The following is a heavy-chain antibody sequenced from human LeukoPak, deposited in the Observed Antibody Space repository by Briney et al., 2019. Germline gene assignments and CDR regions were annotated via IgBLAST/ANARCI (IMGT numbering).Heavy chain of an antibody. Sequence: PGGSLRLSCAASGFTFLSYGMHWVRQAPGKGLEWVAFIRYDGSNKYYADSVKGRFTISRDNSKNTLYLQMNSLRAEDTAVYYCARDGSRGNLVTAPDYWGQGTLVTVSS. CDR1: GFTFLSYG. J-gene: IGHJ4*02. V-gene: IGHV3-30*02. CDR3: ARDGSRGNLVTAPDY. CDR2: IRYDGSNK. D-gene: IGHD2-21*02.